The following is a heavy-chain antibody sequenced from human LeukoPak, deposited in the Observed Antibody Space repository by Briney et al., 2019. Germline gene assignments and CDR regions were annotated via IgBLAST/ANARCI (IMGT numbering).Heavy chain of an antibody. CDR3: AREFMIGSSLLRYFDY. CDR2: ISPDGSIT. D-gene: IGHD3-16*01. J-gene: IGHJ4*02. V-gene: IGHV3-74*01. CDR1: GFTFSNYW. Sequence: GGSLKLSCAASGFTFSNYWIHWLRQAPGEGPVRVSRISPDGSITHFADSVEGRFTLSRDNAKSLVYLQMNSLRVEESAVYYCAREFMIGSSLLRYFDYWGQGTLVTVSS.